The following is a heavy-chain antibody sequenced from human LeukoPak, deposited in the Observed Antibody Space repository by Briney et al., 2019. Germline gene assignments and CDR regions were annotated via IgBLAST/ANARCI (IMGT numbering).Heavy chain of an antibody. J-gene: IGHJ6*03. D-gene: IGHD3-3*01. Sequence: PGGSLRLSCVASGFTFSTYWMHWVRQAPGKGLVWVSRIKTDGSSTSYADSVKGRFTISRDNSKNTLYLQMNSLRAEDTAVYYCAKDLGLTIFGVDTYYYYYMDVWGKGTTVTVSS. CDR3: AKDLGLTIFGVDTYYYYYMDV. V-gene: IGHV3-74*01. CDR2: IKTDGSST. CDR1: GFTFSTYW.